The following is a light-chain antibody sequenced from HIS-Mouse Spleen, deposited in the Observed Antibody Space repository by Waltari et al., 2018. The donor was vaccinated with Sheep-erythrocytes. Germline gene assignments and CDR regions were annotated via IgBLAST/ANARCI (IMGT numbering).Light chain of an antibody. V-gene: IGLV3-1*01. CDR2: PDS. CDR1: KLGDKY. CDR3: QAWDSSTAV. Sequence: SYELTQPPSVSVSPGQTASITCSGDKLGDKYACWYQQKPGHSPVLVIYPDSKRPSGFPERFSGANYGNTATLTLSGTQAMDEADYYCQAWDSSTAVFGGGTKLTVL. J-gene: IGLJ2*01.